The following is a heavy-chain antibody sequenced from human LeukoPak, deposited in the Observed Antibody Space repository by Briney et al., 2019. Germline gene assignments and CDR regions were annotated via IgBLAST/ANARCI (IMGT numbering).Heavy chain of an antibody. V-gene: IGHV3-30*02. D-gene: IGHD4-17*01. CDR3: ARLYGDYGLLNDY. CDR2: IRYDGSNK. Sequence: GGSLRLSCAASGFTFSSYGMHWVRQAPGKGLEWVAFIRYDGSNKYYADSVKGRFTISRDNSKNTLYLQMNSLRAEDTAVYYCARLYGDYGLLNDYWGQGTLVTVSS. CDR1: GFTFSSYG. J-gene: IGHJ4*02.